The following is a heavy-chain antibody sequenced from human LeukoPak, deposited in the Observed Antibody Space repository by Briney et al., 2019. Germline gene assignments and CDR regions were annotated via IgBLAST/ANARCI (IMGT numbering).Heavy chain of an antibody. Sequence: SETLSLTCTVSGGSISSSSYYWGWIRQPPGKGLEWIGSIYYSGSTYYNPSLKSRVTISVDTSKNQFSLKLSSVTAADTAVYYCARGNLVWYYFDYWGQGTLVTVSS. J-gene: IGHJ4*02. D-gene: IGHD1-14*01. CDR1: GGSISSSSYY. CDR3: ARGNLVWYYFDY. CDR2: IYYSGST. V-gene: IGHV4-39*01.